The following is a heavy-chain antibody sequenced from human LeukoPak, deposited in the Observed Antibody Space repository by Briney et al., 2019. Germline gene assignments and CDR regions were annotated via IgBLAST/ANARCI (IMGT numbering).Heavy chain of an antibody. V-gene: IGHV3-48*03. CDR1: GFTFSSYE. Sequence: GGSLRLSCAASGFTFSSYEMNWVRQAPGKGLEWVSYISSSGSTIYYADSVKGRFTISRDNAKNSPYLQMNSLRAEDTAVYYCARLGYGYDYWFDPWGQGTLVTVSS. CDR2: ISSSGSTI. J-gene: IGHJ5*02. CDR3: ARLGYGYDYWFDP. D-gene: IGHD5-18*01.